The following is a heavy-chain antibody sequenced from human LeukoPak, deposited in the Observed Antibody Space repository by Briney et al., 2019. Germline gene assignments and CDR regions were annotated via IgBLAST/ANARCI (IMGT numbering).Heavy chain of an antibody. CDR2: IYYTGST. CDR1: GDSISSGGFY. D-gene: IGHD3-22*01. V-gene: IGHV4-31*03. CDR3: ARTPYYYDSSGYYCDS. J-gene: IGHJ5*01. Sequence: SETLSLTCSVSGDSISSGGFYWKWIRQHPGKGLEWIGYIYYTGSTYYNPSLKSRVTISVDTSKNQFSLKLTSVTAADTAVYYCARTPYYYDSSGYYCDSWGQGTLVTVSS.